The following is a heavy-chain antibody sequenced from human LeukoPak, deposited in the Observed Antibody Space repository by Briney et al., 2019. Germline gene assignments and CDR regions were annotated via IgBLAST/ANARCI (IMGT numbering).Heavy chain of an antibody. CDR2: IYPGDSDT. Sequence: GEPLKTSCKGSGYSFTSYWIGRVRQMPGKGLEWMGIIYPGDSDTRYSPSLQGQVTLSAAKSITTAYLQWSSMKASDTAMYYCARHSSVYGSGSGGFDPWGQGTLVTVSS. D-gene: IGHD3-10*01. CDR1: GYSFTSYW. CDR3: ARHSSVYGSGSGGFDP. V-gene: IGHV5-51*01. J-gene: IGHJ5*02.